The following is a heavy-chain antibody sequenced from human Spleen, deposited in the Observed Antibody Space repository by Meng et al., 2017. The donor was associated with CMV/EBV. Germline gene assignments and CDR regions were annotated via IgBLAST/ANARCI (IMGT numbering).Heavy chain of an antibody. Sequence: SETLSLTCTVSGGSISSYYWSWIRQPPGKGLEWIGYIYYSGSTNYNPSLKSRVTISVDTSKNQFSLKLSSVTAADTAVYYCARALDPSGMDVWGQGTTVTVS. V-gene: IGHV4-59*01. J-gene: IGHJ6*02. CDR3: ARALDPSGMDV. CDR2: IYYSGST. CDR1: GGSISSYY.